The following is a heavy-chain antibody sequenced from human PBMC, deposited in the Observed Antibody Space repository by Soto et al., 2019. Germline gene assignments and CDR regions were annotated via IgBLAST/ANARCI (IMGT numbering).Heavy chain of an antibody. D-gene: IGHD1-26*01. CDR1: GFIFSTYG. CDR3: ARAVGPFDY. J-gene: IGHJ4*02. V-gene: IGHV3-33*01. CDR2: IWYDGSNK. Sequence: PGGSLRLSCAASGFIFSTYGMHRVRQAPGKGLEWVAVIWYDGSNKYYADSVRGRFTISRDNSKNTLFLQLNSLRVEDTAAYYCARAVGPFDYWGQGTLVTVSS.